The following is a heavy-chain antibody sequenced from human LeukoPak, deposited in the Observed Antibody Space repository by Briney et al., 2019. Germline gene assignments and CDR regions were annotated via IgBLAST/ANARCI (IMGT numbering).Heavy chain of an antibody. CDR1: GFTFDDYA. J-gene: IGHJ6*03. CDR3: VKGYRYGLYYHMDV. CDR2: ITWNSGVT. D-gene: IGHD5-18*01. Sequence: GGSLRLSCAASGFTFDDYAMHWVRQGPGKGLEWISGITWNSGVTTYADSVKGRFTVSRESAKNSLYLEMNSLRTEDTALYYCVKGYRYGLYYHMDVWGKGTTVTVSS. V-gene: IGHV3-9*01.